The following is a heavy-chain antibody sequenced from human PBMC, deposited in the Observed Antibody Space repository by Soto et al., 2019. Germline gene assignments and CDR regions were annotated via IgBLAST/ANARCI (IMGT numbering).Heavy chain of an antibody. J-gene: IGHJ6*02. Sequence: GGSLRLSCAASGFTFSSYAMHWVRQAPGKGLEWVAVISYDGSNKYYADSVKGRFTISRDNSKNTLYLQMNSLRAEDTAVYYCAREGEVVRGVIEGDYYYGMDVWGQGTTVTVSS. CDR3: AREGEVVRGVIEGDYYYGMDV. V-gene: IGHV3-30-3*01. D-gene: IGHD3-10*01. CDR2: ISYDGSNK. CDR1: GFTFSSYA.